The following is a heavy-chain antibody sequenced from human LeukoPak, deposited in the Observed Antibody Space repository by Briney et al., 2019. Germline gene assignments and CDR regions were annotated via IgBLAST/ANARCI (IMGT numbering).Heavy chain of an antibody. V-gene: IGHV1-69*06. J-gene: IGHJ5*02. D-gene: IGHD2-2*01. CDR3: ARDLSYCSSTSCWTHWFDP. CDR2: IIPIFGTA. Sequence: ASVKVSCKASGGTFSSYAISWARQAPGQGLEWMGRIIPIFGTANYAQKFQGRVTITADKSTSTAYMELSSLRSEDTAVYYCARDLSYCSSTSCWTHWFDPWGQGTPVTVSS. CDR1: GGTFSSYA.